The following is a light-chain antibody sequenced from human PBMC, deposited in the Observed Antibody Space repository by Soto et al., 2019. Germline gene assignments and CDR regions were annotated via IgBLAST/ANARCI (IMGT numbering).Light chain of an antibody. CDR2: DAS. J-gene: IGKJ1*01. Sequence: ILLTQYPATLSSSPGDRVTLSCRASQSVSSYLAWYQQKPGQAPRLLIYDASNRATGIPARFSGSGSGTEFTLTISSLQPDDFATYYCQQYNSYPRTFGQGTKVDI. CDR3: QQYNSYPRT. V-gene: IGKV3-11*01. CDR1: QSVSSY.